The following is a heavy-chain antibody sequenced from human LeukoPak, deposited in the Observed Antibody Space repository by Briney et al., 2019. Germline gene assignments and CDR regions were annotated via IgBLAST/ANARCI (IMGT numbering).Heavy chain of an antibody. D-gene: IGHD3-22*01. Sequence: PSQTLSLTCTVSGGSISSGGYYWSWIRQHPGKGLEWIGYIYYSGTTYYNPSLKSRILISVDTSENHFSLNLTSVTAADTAVYYCARAEGWNDYYDNRAAFDIWGQGTMVTVSS. CDR2: IYYSGTT. V-gene: IGHV4-31*03. CDR3: ARAEGWNDYYDNRAAFDI. CDR1: GGSISSGGYY. J-gene: IGHJ3*02.